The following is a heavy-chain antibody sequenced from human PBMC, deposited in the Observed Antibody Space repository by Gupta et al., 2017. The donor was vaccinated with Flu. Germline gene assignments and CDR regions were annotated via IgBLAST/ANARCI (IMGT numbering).Heavy chain of an antibody. CDR2: VGAGGDRT. D-gene: IGHD4-23*01. Sequence: EVQLLESWGALVQPGGSLRLSCAASGLTFSDYAMNWVRQAPGKGLEWVSTVGAGGDRTYYADSVMGRFTISRDNSKNTVYLQMNSLRGDDTAVYYCAKDRSGNPAIDYWGQGTLVTVS. CDR1: GLTFSDYA. V-gene: IGHV3-23*01. CDR3: AKDRSGNPAIDY. J-gene: IGHJ4*02.